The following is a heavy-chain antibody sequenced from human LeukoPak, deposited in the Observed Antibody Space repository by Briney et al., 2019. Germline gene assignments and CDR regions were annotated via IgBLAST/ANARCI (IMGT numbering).Heavy chain of an antibody. CDR3: SRTTGDSAIIAAH. Sequence: SETLSLTCTVSGGSISGSCCYWGWIRQTPGKDLEWIGSTSYSGSTHYNPSFKSRVTVSVDTSKNQFFLNLSSVTAADTAVYYCSRTTGDSAIIAAHWGQGTLVTVSP. CDR1: GGSISGSCCY. CDR2: TSYSGST. D-gene: IGHD3-16*01. V-gene: IGHV4-39*01. J-gene: IGHJ4*02.